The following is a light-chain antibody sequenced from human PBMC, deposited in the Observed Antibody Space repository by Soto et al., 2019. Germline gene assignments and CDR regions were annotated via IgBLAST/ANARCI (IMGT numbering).Light chain of an antibody. CDR2: EVS. CDR3: SSYTSTSTYV. J-gene: IGLJ1*01. V-gene: IGLV2-14*01. Sequence: QSALTQPASVSGSPRQSITISCTGTRSDIGAFNYVSWYQLHPGKAPKLIIYEVSSRPSGVSDRFSGSKSANTASLTISGLLPEDEAEYYCSSYTSTSTYVFGTGTQLTVL. CDR1: RSDIGAFNY.